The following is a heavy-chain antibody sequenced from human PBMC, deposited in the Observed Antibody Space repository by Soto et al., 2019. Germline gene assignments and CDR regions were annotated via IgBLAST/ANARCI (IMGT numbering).Heavy chain of an antibody. CDR3: ARVKQLVGENWFDP. J-gene: IGHJ5*02. CDR2: IYYSGST. V-gene: IGHV4-59*01. Sequence: SETLSLTCTVSGGSISSYYWSWIRQPPGKGLEWIGYIYYSGSTNYNPSLKSRVTISVDTSKNQFSLKLSSVTAADTAVYYCARVKQLVGENWFDPRGQGTLVTVSS. CDR1: GGSISSYY. D-gene: IGHD6-6*01.